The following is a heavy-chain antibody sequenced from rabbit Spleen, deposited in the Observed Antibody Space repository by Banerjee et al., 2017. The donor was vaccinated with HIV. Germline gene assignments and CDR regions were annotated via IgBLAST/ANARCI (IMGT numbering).Heavy chain of an antibody. CDR3: ARNYVNAFDP. D-gene: IGHD1-1*01. V-gene: IGHV1S45*01. CDR1: GFDFSSGYD. CDR2: IYTGNSKT. Sequence: QEQLEETGGGLVQPGGSLTLSCKASGFDFSSGYDMCWVRQAPGKGLEWIACIYTGNSKTYYANWAKGRFTISKTSSTTVTLQMTSLTVADTATYFCARNYVNAFDPWGPGTLVTVS. J-gene: IGHJ2*01.